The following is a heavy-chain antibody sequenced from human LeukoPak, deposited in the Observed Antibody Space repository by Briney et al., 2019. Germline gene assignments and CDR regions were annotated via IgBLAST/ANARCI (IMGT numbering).Heavy chain of an antibody. CDR3: ARPNGAYYNWFDP. CDR2: INPNSGDT. Sequence: GASVRVSSTASGYTFTDYYIHWVRQAPGQGLERMGWINPNSGDTNYAQNLQDRVTLTRDTSISTAYMELTNLRSDDTAVYYCARPNGAYYNWFDPWGQGTLVTVSS. J-gene: IGHJ5*02. V-gene: IGHV1-2*02. D-gene: IGHD2-8*01. CDR1: GYTFTDYY.